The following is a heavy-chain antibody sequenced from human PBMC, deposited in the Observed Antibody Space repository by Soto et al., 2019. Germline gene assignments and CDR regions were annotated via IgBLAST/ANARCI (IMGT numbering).Heavy chain of an antibody. D-gene: IGHD6-19*01. CDR2: IIPIFGTA. CDR1: GGAFSSYA. V-gene: IGHV1-69*01. Sequence: SFEVSCGASGGAFSSYAIRWIRQAPGQGIDRVCGIIPIFGTANYAQKFQGRVTITADESTSTAYMELSSLRSEDTAVYYCARDVAVAGGGYYYYGMDVWGQGTTVTVSS. CDR3: ARDVAVAGGGYYYYGMDV. J-gene: IGHJ6*02.